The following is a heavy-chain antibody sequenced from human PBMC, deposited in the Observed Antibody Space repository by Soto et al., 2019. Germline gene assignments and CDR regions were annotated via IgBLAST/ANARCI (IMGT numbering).Heavy chain of an antibody. CDR1: GFTFSSYA. J-gene: IGHJ4*02. Sequence: QVQLVESGGGVVQPGRSLRLSCAASGFTFSSYAMHWVRQAPGKWLEWVAVISYDGSNKYYADSVKGRFTISRDNSKNTLYLKMNSLRAEDTAVYYCARDREAVAGVHFDYWGQGTLVTVSS. CDR3: ARDREAVAGVHFDY. V-gene: IGHV3-30-3*01. D-gene: IGHD6-19*01. CDR2: ISYDGSNK.